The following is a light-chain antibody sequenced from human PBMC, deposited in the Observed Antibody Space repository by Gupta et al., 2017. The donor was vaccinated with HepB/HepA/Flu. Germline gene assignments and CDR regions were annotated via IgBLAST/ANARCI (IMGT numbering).Light chain of an antibody. Sequence: QSMLTQPPSASGTPGQRVTISCSGSSSNIGSNYVSWYQQLPGTAPKLLSYRNDQRPSGVPDRFSGSKSGTSASLAISGLRSEDEADYYCAAWDGSLSTVLFGGGTKLTVL. V-gene: IGLV1-47*01. J-gene: IGLJ2*01. CDR2: RND. CDR1: SSNIGSNY. CDR3: AAWDGSLSTVL.